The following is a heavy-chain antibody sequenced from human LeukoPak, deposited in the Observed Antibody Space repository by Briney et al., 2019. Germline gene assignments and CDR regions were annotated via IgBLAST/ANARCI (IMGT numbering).Heavy chain of an antibody. D-gene: IGHD3-10*01. J-gene: IGHJ4*02. CDR2: ISYDGSNK. V-gene: IGHV3-30*18. CDR1: GFTFSSYG. CDR3: AKSYGSGSYRGYFDY. Sequence: GGSLRLSCAGSGFTFSSYGMSWVRQAPGKGLEWVAVISYDGSNKYYADSVKGRFTISRDNSKNTLYLQMNSLRAEDTAVYYCAKSYGSGSYRGYFDYWGQGTLVTVSS.